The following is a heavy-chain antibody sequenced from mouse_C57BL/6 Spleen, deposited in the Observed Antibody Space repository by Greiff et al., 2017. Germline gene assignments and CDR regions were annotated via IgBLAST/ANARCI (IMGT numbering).Heavy chain of an antibody. D-gene: IGHD1-1*01. CDR3: ARADYYGISSYYYAMDY. Sequence: QVQLQQSGAELVRPGPSVKMSCKASGYTFTNYWIGWAKQRPGHGLEWIGDIYPGGGYTNYNEKFKGKATLAADKSSSTAYMQFSCLTSEYSAIYYFARADYYGISSYYYAMDYWGQGTSVTVSS. CDR1: GYTFTNYW. V-gene: IGHV1-63*01. J-gene: IGHJ4*01. CDR2: IYPGGGYT.